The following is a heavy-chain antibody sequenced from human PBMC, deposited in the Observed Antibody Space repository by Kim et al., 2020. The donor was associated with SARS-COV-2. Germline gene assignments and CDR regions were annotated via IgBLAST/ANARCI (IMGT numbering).Heavy chain of an antibody. CDR3: ARDCGSGGSYYGFDY. J-gene: IGHJ4*02. D-gene: IGHD2-15*01. V-gene: IGHV3-7*03. Sequence: DSVKGRFTISRDNAKNSLYLQMISLRAEDTAVYYCARDCGSGGSYYGFDYWGQGTLVTVSS.